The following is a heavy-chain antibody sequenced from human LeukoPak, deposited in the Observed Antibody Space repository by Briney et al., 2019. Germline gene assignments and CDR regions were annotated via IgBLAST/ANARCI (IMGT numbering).Heavy chain of an antibody. J-gene: IGHJ5*02. D-gene: IGHD2-8*01. V-gene: IGHV4-34*01. Sequence: SETLSLTCAVYGESLNGHYWSWIRQPPGKGPEWIGEGDDSGGTKFNPSLKGRVTISADTSKNQFSPKLSSVTAADTAVYYCAKNGQSGFSFDPWGQGTLVTVSS. CDR1: GESLNGHY. CDR3: AKNGQSGFSFDP. CDR2: GDDSGGT.